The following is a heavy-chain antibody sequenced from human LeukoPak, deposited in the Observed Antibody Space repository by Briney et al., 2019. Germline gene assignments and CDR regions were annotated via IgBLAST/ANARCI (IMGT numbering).Heavy chain of an antibody. CDR3: VRGFSNGPFDY. Sequence: GGSLRLSCAASGFTFDDYGMSWVRQAPGKGLEWVSGIKKNGGITSYADSVKGRFTISRDNAKKSLYLQMNSLRVEDTALFYCVRGFSNGPFDYWGRGTPVTVSS. CDR2: IKKNGGIT. V-gene: IGHV3-20*04. J-gene: IGHJ4*02. CDR1: GFTFDDYG. D-gene: IGHD6-19*01.